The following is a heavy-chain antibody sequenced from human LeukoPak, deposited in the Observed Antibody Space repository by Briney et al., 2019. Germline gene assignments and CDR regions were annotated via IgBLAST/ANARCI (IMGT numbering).Heavy chain of an antibody. V-gene: IGHV4-61*05. D-gene: IGHD2-15*01. Sequence: SETLSLTCTVSGGSISSSSYYWGWIRQPPGKGLEWIGYIYYTGSTNYNPSLKSRVTISVDTSENQFSLKLSSVTAADTAVYYCASDNPKEDYCSGGSCYRAPFDYWGQGNLVTVSS. CDR2: IYYTGST. J-gene: IGHJ4*02. CDR1: GGSISSSSYY. CDR3: ASDNPKEDYCSGGSCYRAPFDY.